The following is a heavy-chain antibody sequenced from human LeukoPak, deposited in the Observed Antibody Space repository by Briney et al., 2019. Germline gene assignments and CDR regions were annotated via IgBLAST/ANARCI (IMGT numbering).Heavy chain of an antibody. CDR2: INHSGST. V-gene: IGHV4-34*01. CDR3: ARKITMVRGVRGKYYNWFDP. D-gene: IGHD3-10*01. Sequence: GSLRLSCVVSGFGFSDSYMTWIRQPPGKGLEWIGEINHSGSTSYNPSLKSRVTISVDTSKNQFSLKLSSVTAADTAVYYCARKITMVRGVRGKYYNWFDPWGQGTLVTVSS. CDR1: GFGFSDSY. J-gene: IGHJ5*02.